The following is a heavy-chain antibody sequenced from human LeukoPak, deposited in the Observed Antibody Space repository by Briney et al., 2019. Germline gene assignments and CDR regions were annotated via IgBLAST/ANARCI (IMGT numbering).Heavy chain of an antibody. CDR3: VRRRGQHPGDDAFDI. D-gene: IGHD4-17*01. Sequence: GASVKVSCKASGYTFTSYDINWVRQATGQGLEWMGWMNPNSGNTGYAQKFQGRVTMTRNTSISTVYMELSSLRSEDTAVYYCVRRRGQHPGDDAFDIWGQGTMVTVSS. CDR2: MNPNSGNT. V-gene: IGHV1-8*01. CDR1: GYTFTSYD. J-gene: IGHJ3*02.